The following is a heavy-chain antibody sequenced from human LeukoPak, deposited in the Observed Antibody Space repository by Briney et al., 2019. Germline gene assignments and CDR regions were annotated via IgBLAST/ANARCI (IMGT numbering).Heavy chain of an antibody. CDR1: GFTFSSYA. Sequence: QSGGSLRLSCAASGFTFSSYAMHWVRQAPGKGLEWVAVISYDGSNKYYADSVKGRFTISRDNSKNTLYLQMNSLRAEDTAVYYCARDLSSSSGYWGQGTLVTVSS. V-gene: IGHV3-30*14. CDR3: ARDLSSSSGY. CDR2: ISYDGSNK. J-gene: IGHJ4*02. D-gene: IGHD6-6*01.